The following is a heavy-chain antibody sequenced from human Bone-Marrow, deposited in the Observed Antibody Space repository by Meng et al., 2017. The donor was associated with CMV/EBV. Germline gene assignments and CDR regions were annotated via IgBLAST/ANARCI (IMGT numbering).Heavy chain of an antibody. J-gene: IGHJ4*02. V-gene: IGHV4-4*02. CDR1: GGSISSSNW. CDR2: IYHSGST. CDR3: ARVFYGSGWCFDY. D-gene: IGHD6-19*01. Sequence: SETLSLTCAVSGGSISSSNWWSWVRQPPGKGLEWIGEIYHSGSTNYNPSLKSRVTISVDKSKNQFSLKLSSVTAADTAVYYCARVFYGSGWCFDYWGQGPLVTVSS.